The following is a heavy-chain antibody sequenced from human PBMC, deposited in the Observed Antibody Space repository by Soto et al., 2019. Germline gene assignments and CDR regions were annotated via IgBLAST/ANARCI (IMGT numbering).Heavy chain of an antibody. CDR3: ARASQCKSYVDYFVWLDY. CDR1: RDSISGLY. J-gene: IGHJ4*02. V-gene: IGHV4-4*07. Sequence: TLSLSCTVSRDSISGLYWTWIRQPAGKGLEWIGRIYSSGETNYNPSLTGRVIMSLDTSKNQFSLKLTSVTAADTAVYYCARASQCKSYVDYFVWLDYWGERTLVTVSS. CDR2: IYSSGET. D-gene: IGHD3-9*01.